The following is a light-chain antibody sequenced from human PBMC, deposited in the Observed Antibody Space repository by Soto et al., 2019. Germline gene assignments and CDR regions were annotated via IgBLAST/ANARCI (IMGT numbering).Light chain of an antibody. CDR1: SSDVGGYKY. CDR3: SSYTSSNTLV. CDR2: EVS. J-gene: IGLJ2*01. V-gene: IGLV2-14*01. Sequence: QSALTQPASVSGSPGQSITISCTGTSSDVGGYKYVSWYQQHPGKAPKLMIYEVSNRPSGVSNRFSGSKSGNTASLTISGLQAEDEADYYCSSYTSSNTLVFGGGTKVTVL.